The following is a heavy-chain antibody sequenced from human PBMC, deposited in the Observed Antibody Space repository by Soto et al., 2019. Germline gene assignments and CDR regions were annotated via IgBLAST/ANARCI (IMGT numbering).Heavy chain of an antibody. J-gene: IGHJ6*02. CDR3: ARDGYYGSGSYYHYYYCGMDV. V-gene: IGHV1-2*04. Sequence: QVQLVQSGAEVKKPGASVKVSCKASGYTFTGYYMHWVRQAPGQGLEWMGWINPNSGGTNYAQKFQGWVTMTRDTSISTAYMELSRLRSDDTAVYYCARDGYYGSGSYYHYYYCGMDVWGQGTTVTVSS. CDR1: GYTFTGYY. CDR2: INPNSGGT. D-gene: IGHD3-10*01.